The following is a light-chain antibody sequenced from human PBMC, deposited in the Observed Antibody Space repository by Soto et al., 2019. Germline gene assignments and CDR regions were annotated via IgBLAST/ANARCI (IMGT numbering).Light chain of an antibody. CDR1: QSLSSY. J-gene: IGKJ2*01. Sequence: EIVLTQSPGTLSSSPGERATLSCRASQSLSSYLAWYQQKPGQAPRLLIYGASSRATGIPDRFSGSGSGTYFTLTISRLEPEDFAVYYCRQYGSSPSYTFGQGTKLEIK. CDR2: GAS. CDR3: RQYGSSPSYT. V-gene: IGKV3-20*01.